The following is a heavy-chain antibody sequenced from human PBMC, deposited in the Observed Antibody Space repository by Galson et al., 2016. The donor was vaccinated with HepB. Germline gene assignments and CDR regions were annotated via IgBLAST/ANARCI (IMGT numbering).Heavy chain of an antibody. J-gene: IGHJ5*02. CDR2: VSSGGDIT. D-gene: IGHD2-15*01. V-gene: IGHV3-23*03. Sequence: YLRLSCAASGFTFSNYHLNWVRQSQERGLEWISFVSSGGDITSYIDSGRCWFPVSRDNSKDTLYLQMDNLIAEDTATYYCAKDHGYCRGGSCHFDRLAWGLGTLVTVSS. CDR1: GFTFSNYH. CDR3: AKDHGYCRGGSCHFDRLA.